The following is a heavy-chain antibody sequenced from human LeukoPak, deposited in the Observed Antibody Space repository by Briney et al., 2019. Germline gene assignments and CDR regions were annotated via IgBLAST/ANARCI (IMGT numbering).Heavy chain of an antibody. CDR1: GYHFTCYW. CDR2: IYPGESDT. CDR3: ARPTAVTTLYYFDY. J-gene: IGHJ4*02. D-gene: IGHD4-17*01. Sequence: GAPEIFFKGSGYHFTCYWIDWIRPVPGKGPEWRGHIYPGESDTIFSASFQGQVNISADKSISTAYLQWSRLKASDTAMYYCARPTAVTTLYYFDYWGQGTLVTVSS. V-gene: IGHV5-51*01.